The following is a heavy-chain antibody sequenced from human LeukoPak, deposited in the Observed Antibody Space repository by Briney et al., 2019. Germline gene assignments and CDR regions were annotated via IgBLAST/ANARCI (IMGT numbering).Heavy chain of an antibody. V-gene: IGHV4-39*07. J-gene: IGHJ5*02. CDR3: ARARDEIVVVPNWFDP. CDR2: IYYSGST. D-gene: IGHD2-2*01. Sequence: SETLSLTCTVSGGSISSSSYYWGWIRQPPGKGLDWIGSIYYSGSTYYNPCLKSRVTISVDTSKYQFSLNLSSVTAADTAVYYCARARDEIVVVPNWFDPWGQGTLVSVSS. CDR1: GGSISSSSYY.